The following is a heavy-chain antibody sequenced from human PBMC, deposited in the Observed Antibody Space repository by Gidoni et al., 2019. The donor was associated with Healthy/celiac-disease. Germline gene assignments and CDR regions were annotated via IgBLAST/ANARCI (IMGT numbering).Heavy chain of an antibody. D-gene: IGHD2-15*01. V-gene: IGHV3-23*01. J-gene: IGHJ6*02. CDR3: AKSDPMVAATFYGMDV. CDR1: GFTCSSYA. Sequence: EVQLLESGGGLVQPGGSLRLAFAASGFTCSSYAMSWVRQAQGKGLEWVSAISGSGVSTYYADSVKGRFTISRDNSKNTLYLKMNSLRAEDTAVYYCAKSDPMVAATFYGMDVWGQGTTVTVSS. CDR2: ISGSGVST.